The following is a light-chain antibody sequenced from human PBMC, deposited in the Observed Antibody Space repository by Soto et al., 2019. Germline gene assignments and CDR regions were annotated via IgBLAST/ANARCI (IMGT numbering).Light chain of an antibody. V-gene: IGLV2-11*01. J-gene: IGLJ1*01. CDR2: DVS. Sequence: LTQPRSVSGSPGQSVTISCTGTSSDVGGYNYVSWYQQHPGKAPKLMIYDVSKRPSGVPDRFSGSKSGNTASLTISGLQAEDEADYYCSSYTDSSNYVFGTGTMVTVL. CDR3: SSYTDSSNYV. CDR1: SSDVGGYNY.